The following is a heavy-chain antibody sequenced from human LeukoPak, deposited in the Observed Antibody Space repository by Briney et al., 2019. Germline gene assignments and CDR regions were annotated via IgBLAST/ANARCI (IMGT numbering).Heavy chain of an antibody. Sequence: GGSLRLSCAASGFTFSNYWMSWVRQAPGKGLEWVANIKQGGSEKHYADSVRGRFTPSRDNAKNSLYLQMNSLRADDTAVYYCARDRDSSDYGAHDYWGQGALVTVSS. CDR2: IKQGGSEK. D-gene: IGHD4-11*01. CDR1: GFTFSNYW. CDR3: ARDRDSSDYGAHDY. V-gene: IGHV3-7*01. J-gene: IGHJ4*02.